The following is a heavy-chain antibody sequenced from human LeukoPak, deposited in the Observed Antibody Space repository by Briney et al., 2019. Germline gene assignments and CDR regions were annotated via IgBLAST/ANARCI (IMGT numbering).Heavy chain of an antibody. CDR2: IYHSGNT. V-gene: IGHV4-39*07. J-gene: IGHJ5*02. CDR3: ARGSTGEEGYDFWSGPS. CDR1: GGSISSSSYY. Sequence: PSETLSLTCTVSGGSISSSSYYWGWIRQPPGKGLEWIGYIYHSGNTYYNPSLKSRVTISVDRSKNQFSLKLSSVTAADTAVYYCARGSTGEEGYDFWSGPSWGQGTLVTVSS. D-gene: IGHD3-3*01.